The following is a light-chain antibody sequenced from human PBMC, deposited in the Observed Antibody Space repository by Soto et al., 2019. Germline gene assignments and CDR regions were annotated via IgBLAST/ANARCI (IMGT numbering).Light chain of an antibody. CDR3: CSYAGGSIYVL. V-gene: IGLV2-23*02. J-gene: IGLJ2*01. CDR1: SGDVGNFNL. CDR2: EVS. Sequence: QSALTQPASVSGSPGQSITISCTGTSGDVGNFNLVSWYQHHPGKAPNLIISEVSKRPSGVSNRFSGSKSGNTASLTIFGLQAEDEADYYCCSYAGGSIYVLFGGGTKLTV.